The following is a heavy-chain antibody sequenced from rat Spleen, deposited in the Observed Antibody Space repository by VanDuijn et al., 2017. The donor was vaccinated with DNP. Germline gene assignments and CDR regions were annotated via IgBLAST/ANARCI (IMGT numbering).Heavy chain of an antibody. Sequence: EVQLVESGGGPVQPGRSLKLSCVASGFTFNNYWMTWIRQAPGKGLEWVASITNTGDNTYYSDSVKGRFSLSRDNAKSTLYLQMNSLRSEDTAIYYCAKGPNYGGWSDYFDYWGQGVMVTVSS. J-gene: IGHJ2*01. CDR3: AKGPNYGGWSDYFDY. D-gene: IGHD1-11*01. CDR1: GFTFNNYW. CDR2: ITNTGDNT. V-gene: IGHV5-31*01.